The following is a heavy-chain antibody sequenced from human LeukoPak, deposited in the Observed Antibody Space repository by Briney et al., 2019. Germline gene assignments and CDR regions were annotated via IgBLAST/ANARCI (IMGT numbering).Heavy chain of an antibody. CDR2: IYTSGST. Sequence: SQTLSLTCTVSGGSISSGSYYWRWIRQPAGKGLEWIGRIYTSGSTNYNPSLKSRVTISVDTSKNQFSLKLSSVTAADTAVYYCARDGAAAGGNWFDPWGQGTLVTVSS. V-gene: IGHV4-61*02. CDR3: ARDGAAAGGNWFDP. CDR1: GGSISSGSYY. J-gene: IGHJ5*02. D-gene: IGHD6-13*01.